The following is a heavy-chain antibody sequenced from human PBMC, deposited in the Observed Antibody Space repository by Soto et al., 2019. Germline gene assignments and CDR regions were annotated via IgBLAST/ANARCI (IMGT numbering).Heavy chain of an antibody. V-gene: IGHV4-59*08. Sequence: SETLSLTCTVSGISITSSYWNWFRQSPGKGLEWIGQISDRGDINYNPPLESRVATSTDTSKNQVSLTLTAVNAADTAVYCCARGRHWFGPWGQGTLVTAPQ. CDR1: GISITSSY. CDR2: ISDRGDI. J-gene: IGHJ5*02. CDR3: ARGRHWFGP.